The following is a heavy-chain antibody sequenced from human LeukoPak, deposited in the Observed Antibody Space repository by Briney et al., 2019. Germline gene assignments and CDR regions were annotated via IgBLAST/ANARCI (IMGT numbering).Heavy chain of an antibody. CDR1: GFTFSDYS. Sequence: GGSLRLSCAASGFTFSDYSMNWVRQAPGKGLEWVSYIGTGTTNYADSVRGRFTISRDSAKNSLYLHMNSLRAEDTAVYCCTRDTSYYFDYWGQGTLVTVSS. CDR3: TRDTSYYFDY. CDR2: IGTGTT. V-gene: IGHV3-48*01. J-gene: IGHJ4*02.